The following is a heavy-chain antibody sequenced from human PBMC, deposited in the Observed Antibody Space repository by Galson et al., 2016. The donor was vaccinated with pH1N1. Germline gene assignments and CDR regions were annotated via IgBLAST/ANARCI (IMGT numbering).Heavy chain of an antibody. Sequence: TLSLTCTVSGGSISSGGYYWSWIRQHPGKGLEWIGYIFYSGSTYYNPSLKSRVTISVDTSKNQFSLKLSSVTAADTAVYYCARGVSVAGTPRLDYWGPGTLVTVSS. CDR1: GGSISSGGYY. CDR2: IFYSGST. J-gene: IGHJ4*02. D-gene: IGHD6-19*01. CDR3: ARGVSVAGTPRLDY. V-gene: IGHV4-31*03.